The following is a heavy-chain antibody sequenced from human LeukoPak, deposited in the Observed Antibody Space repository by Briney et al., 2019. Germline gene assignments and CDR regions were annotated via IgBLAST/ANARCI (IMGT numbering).Heavy chain of an antibody. CDR2: IRVGDVT. J-gene: IGHJ3*01. CDR1: GFAVSNKF. CDR3: AREDNGGATDDGFDV. D-gene: IGHD3-16*01. Sequence: GGSLRLSCAASGFAVSNKFMYWVRQAPGKGLEWVSVIRVGDVTHYADSVKGRFTTSRDSSKNTVYLQMESLRVEATAVYYCAREDNGGATDDGFDVWGHGTVVTVSS. V-gene: IGHV3-53*01.